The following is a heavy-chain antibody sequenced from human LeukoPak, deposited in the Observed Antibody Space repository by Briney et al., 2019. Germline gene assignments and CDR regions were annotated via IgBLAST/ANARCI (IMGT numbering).Heavy chain of an antibody. CDR2: VKSKTHGGTT. CDR3: TTSFYPGLDY. J-gene: IGHJ4*02. Sequence: KSGGSLRLSCAASGFTFSNAWMSWVRQAPGKGLEWVGRVKSKTHGGTTEYAAPVKGRFSISRDDSKNTVYLQMNSLKTEDTAVYYCTTSFYPGLDYWGQGTLVTVSS. V-gene: IGHV3-15*01. CDR1: GFTFSNAW.